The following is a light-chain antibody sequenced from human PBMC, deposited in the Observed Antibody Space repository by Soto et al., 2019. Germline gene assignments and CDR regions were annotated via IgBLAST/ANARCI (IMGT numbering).Light chain of an antibody. V-gene: IGLV2-14*01. CDR2: EVS. Sequence: QSALTQPRSVSGSPGQSVTISCTGTSSDVGGYDYISWYQHHPGKAPKVMIYEVSSRPSGVSYRFSGSKSGNTASLTISGLQAEDESHYYCSSCTTSDTLIFGGGTQLTVL. CDR1: SSDVGGYDY. CDR3: SSCTTSDTLI. J-gene: IGLJ2*01.